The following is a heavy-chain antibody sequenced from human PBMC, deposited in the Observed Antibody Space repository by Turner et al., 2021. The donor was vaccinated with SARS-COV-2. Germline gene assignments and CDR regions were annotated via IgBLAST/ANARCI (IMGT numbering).Heavy chain of an antibody. CDR1: GFIFTNHD. V-gene: IGHV3-30*02. CDR2: VLIDGSDQ. D-gene: IGHD3-9*01. J-gene: IGHJ2*01. CDR3: AIDLTVPGAPSSYWYFDF. Sequence: QVQLVESGGGVVLPGGSLGLYSTAAGFIFTNHDLHWVRLAPGKGLEWVSAVLIDGSDQYYADSVKGRFTISRDTSNKTVILQMNALRAEDTATYFCAIDLTVPGAPSSYWYFDFWGRGALVTVSS.